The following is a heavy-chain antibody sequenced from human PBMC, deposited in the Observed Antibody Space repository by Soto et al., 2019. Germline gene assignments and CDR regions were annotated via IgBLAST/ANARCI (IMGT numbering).Heavy chain of an antibody. D-gene: IGHD5-18*01. CDR2: INTDGSST. Sequence: PGGSLRLSCAASGFTFSSYWMHWVRQAPGKGLVWVSRINTDGSSTNYVDSVKGRFTISRDNAKNTLYLQMNSLGAEDTAVYYCAREVDAPMGDPFDYCGQGHLVTVYS. CDR3: AREVDAPMGDPFDY. J-gene: IGHJ4*02. CDR1: GFTFSSYW. V-gene: IGHV3-74*01.